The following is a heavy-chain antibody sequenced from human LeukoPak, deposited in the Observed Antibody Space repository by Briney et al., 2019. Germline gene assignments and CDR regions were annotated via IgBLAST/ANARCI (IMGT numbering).Heavy chain of an antibody. CDR2: IWYDGSNK. J-gene: IGHJ4*02. CDR1: GFTFSSYG. CDR3: ARDSGGSGSYSHLSY. Sequence: GGSLRLSCAASGFTFSSYGMHWVRQAPGKGLEWVAVIWYDGSNKYYADSVKGRFTISRDNSKNTLYLQMNSLRAEDTAVYYCARDSGGSGSYSHLSYWGQGTLVTVSS. D-gene: IGHD3-10*01. V-gene: IGHV3-33*01.